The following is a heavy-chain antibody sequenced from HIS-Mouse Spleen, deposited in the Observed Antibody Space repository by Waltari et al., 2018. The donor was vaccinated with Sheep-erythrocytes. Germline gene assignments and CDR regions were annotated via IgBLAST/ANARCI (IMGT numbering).Heavy chain of an antibody. V-gene: IGHV2-70*15. J-gene: IGHJ4*02. Sequence: QVTLRESGPALVKPTQTLTLTCTFSGFSLSTRGMCVSWIRQPPGKALEWRARIDWDDDKYYSTSLKTRLTISKDTSKNQVVLTMTNMDPVDTATYYCARIQFGSSTSFYYWGQGTLVTVSS. CDR2: IDWDDDK. CDR3: ARIQFGSSTSFYY. CDR1: GFSLSTRGMC. D-gene: IGHD6-13*01.